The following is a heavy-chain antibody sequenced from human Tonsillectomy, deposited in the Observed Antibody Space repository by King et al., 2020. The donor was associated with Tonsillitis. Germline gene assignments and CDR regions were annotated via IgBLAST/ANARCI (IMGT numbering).Heavy chain of an antibody. Sequence: VQLVESGGGLVKPGGSLRLSCAASGFTFSSYSMNWVRQAPGKGLEWVSSISSSSSYIYYADSVKGRFPISRDNAKNSLYLQMNSLRAEDTAVYYCARVARGDPGWYFDLWGRGTLVTVSS. D-gene: IGHD2-21*01. CDR2: ISSSSSYI. J-gene: IGHJ2*01. CDR3: ARVARGDPGWYFDL. CDR1: GFTFSSYS. V-gene: IGHV3-21*01.